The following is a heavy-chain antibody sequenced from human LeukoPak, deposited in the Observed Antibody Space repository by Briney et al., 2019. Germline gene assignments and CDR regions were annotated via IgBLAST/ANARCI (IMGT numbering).Heavy chain of an antibody. D-gene: IGHD6-19*01. CDR2: IIPIFGTA. CDR3: ARPASSGRFDY. CDR1: GYTFTNYY. J-gene: IGHJ4*02. V-gene: IGHV1-69*13. Sequence: SVKVSCKASGYTFTNYYIHWVRQAPGQGLEWMGGIIPIFGTANYAQKFQGRVTITADESTSTAYMELRSLRSDDTAVYYCARPASSGRFDYWAREPWSPSPQ.